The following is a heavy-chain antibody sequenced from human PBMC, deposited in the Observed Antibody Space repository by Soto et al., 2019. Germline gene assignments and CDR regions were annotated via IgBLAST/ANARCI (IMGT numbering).Heavy chain of an antibody. CDR1: GYSFISNY. V-gene: IGHV1-46*01. CDR2: INPSGGSA. CDR3: ARDYLSSKLSLSYFDF. D-gene: IGHD2-2*01. Sequence: GASVKVSCKASGYSFISNYIHWVRQAPGQGLEWMGFINPSGGSATLAQKFQGRVTMTRDTSTTTVYMELSSLRSEDAAVYYCARDYLSSKLSLSYFDFWGQGTLVTVSS. J-gene: IGHJ4*02.